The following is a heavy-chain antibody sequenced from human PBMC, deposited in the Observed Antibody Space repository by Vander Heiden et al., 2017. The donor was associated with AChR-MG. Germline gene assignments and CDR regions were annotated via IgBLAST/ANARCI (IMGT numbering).Heavy chain of an antibody. CDR1: GGTFSSYA. D-gene: IGHD6-19*01. CDR2: TIPIFGTA. V-gene: IGHV1-69*01. Sequence: QVQLVQSGAEVNKPGSSVKVSCKASGGTFSSYAISWVRQAPGQGLEWMGGTIPIFGTANYAQRFQGRVTITADESTSTAYMELSSLRSEDTAVYYCACEMGVYSSGSYYFDYWGQGTLVTVSS. J-gene: IGHJ4*02. CDR3: ACEMGVYSSGSYYFDY.